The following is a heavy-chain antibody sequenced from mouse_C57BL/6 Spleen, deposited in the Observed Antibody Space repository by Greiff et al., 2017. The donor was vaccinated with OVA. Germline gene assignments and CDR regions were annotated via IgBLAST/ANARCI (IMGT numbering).Heavy chain of an antibody. V-gene: IGHV1-22*01. Sequence: SGPELVKPGASVKMSCKASGYTFTDYNMHWVKQSHGKSLEWIGYINPNNGGTSYNQKFKGKATLTVNKSSSTAYMELRILTSEDSADYYCAVGAWEYYAKDYWGQGTLVTVSS. CDR1: GYTFTDYN. D-gene: IGHD4-1*01. J-gene: IGHJ4*01. CDR3: AVGAWEYYAKDY. CDR2: INPNNGGT.